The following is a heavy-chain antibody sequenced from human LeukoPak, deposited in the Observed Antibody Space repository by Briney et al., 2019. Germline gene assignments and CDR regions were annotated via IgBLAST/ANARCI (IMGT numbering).Heavy chain of an antibody. V-gene: IGHV3-20*04. CDR3: AKDAQYYDILTGRGYFDY. Sequence: TGGSLRLSCAASGFTFDDYGMSWVRQAPGKGLEWVSGINWNGGSTGYADSVKGRFTISRDNAKNSLYLQMNSLRAEDTAVYYCAKDAQYYDILTGRGYFDYWGQGTLVTVSS. CDR1: GFTFDDYG. D-gene: IGHD3-9*01. J-gene: IGHJ4*02. CDR2: INWNGGST.